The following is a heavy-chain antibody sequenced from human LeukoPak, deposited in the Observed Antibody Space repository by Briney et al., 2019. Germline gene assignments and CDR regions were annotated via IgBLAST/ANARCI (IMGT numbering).Heavy chain of an antibody. CDR3: ARGRGQQWLEPFDP. CDR1: GGSISSYH. D-gene: IGHD6-19*01. CDR2: ISYIGNT. Sequence: SETLSLTCTVSGGSISSYHWSWIRQPPGKGLEWIGYISYIGNTNYNSSLKGRVTISIDTPKNQFSLKLTSVTAADTAVYYCARGRGQQWLEPFDPWGQGTLVTVSS. J-gene: IGHJ5*02. V-gene: IGHV4-59*13.